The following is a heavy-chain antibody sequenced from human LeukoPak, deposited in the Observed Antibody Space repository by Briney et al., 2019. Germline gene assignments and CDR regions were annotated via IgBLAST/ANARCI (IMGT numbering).Heavy chain of an antibody. J-gene: IGHJ5*02. V-gene: IGHV1-18*01. CDR2: ISAYNGNT. CDR1: GYTFTSYG. CDR3: ARDLAAAGTNWFDP. Sequence: GASVNVSCKASGYTFTSYGISWVRQAPGQGLEWMGWISAYNGNTNYAQKLQGRVTMTTDTSTSTAYMELRSLRSDDTAVYYCARDLAAAGTNWFDPWGQGTLVTVSS. D-gene: IGHD6-13*01.